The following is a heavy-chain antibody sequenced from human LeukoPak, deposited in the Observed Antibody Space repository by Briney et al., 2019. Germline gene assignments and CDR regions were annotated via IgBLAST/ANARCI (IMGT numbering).Heavy chain of an antibody. CDR1: GFTVSSNY. CDR3: AKPAYSGGSRGLFDY. V-gene: IGHV3-53*01. Sequence: GGSLRLSCAASGFTVSSNYMSWVRQAPGKGLEWVSVIYSGGSTYYADSVKGRFTISRDNSKNTLYLQMNSLRAEDTAVYYCAKPAYSGGSRGLFDYWGQGTLVTVSS. D-gene: IGHD2-15*01. J-gene: IGHJ4*02. CDR2: IYSGGST.